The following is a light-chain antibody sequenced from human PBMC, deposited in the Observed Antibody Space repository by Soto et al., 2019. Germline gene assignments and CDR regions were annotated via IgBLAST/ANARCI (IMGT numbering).Light chain of an antibody. CDR2: ASS. J-gene: IGKJ2*01. V-gene: IGKV1-39*01. Sequence: DIQMTQSPSSLSASVGDRVTITCRASESITTYLKWYQQKPGQAPELLIYASSSLRSGVPSRFSGSGYGSEFTFTISSLQPEDFATYYCQQSFNTPYTFGRGTKLEI. CDR1: ESITTY. CDR3: QQSFNTPYT.